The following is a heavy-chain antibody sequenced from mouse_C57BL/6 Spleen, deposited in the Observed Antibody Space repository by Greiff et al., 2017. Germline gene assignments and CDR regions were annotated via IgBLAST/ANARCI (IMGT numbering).Heavy chain of an antibody. Sequence: VQLQQSGAELARPGASVKMSCKASGYTFTSYTMHWVKQRPGQGLEWIGYINPSSGYTKSNQKFKDKATLTADKSSSTAYMQLSSLTSEDSAVYYCAREGLGAWFAYWGQGTLVTVSA. D-gene: IGHD3-2*02. CDR1: GYTFTSYT. CDR3: AREGLGAWFAY. J-gene: IGHJ3*01. V-gene: IGHV1-4*01. CDR2: INPSSGYT.